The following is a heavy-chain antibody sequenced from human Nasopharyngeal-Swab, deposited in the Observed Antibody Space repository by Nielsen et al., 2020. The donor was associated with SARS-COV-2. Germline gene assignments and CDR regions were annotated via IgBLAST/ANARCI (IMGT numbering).Heavy chain of an antibody. V-gene: IGHV1-46*01. CDR1: GYTFTTYY. CDR3: ARDPRTTVDTNKYYFDY. CDR2: INPSGGST. Sequence: ASVKVSCKASGYTFTTYYMHWARQAPGQGLEWMGIINPSGGSTSYAQKFQGRVTMTRDTSTNSVYMELSSLRSEDTAVYYCARDPRTTVDTNKYYFDYWGQGTLVTVSS. D-gene: IGHD4-23*01. J-gene: IGHJ4*02.